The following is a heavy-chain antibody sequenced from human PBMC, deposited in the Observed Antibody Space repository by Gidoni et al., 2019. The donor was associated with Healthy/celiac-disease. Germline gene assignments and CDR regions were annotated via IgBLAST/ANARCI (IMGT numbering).Heavy chain of an antibody. CDR2: IYYSGST. Sequence: QVQLQESAPGLVKPSETPSLTCTVTRGSISSYYWSWIRQPPGQGLEWIGYIYYSGSTNYNPSLKGRFTISVDTSKNQFSLKLSSVTAADTAVYYCAREVGYSSGPIDYWGQGTLVTVSS. J-gene: IGHJ4*02. V-gene: IGHV4-59*01. CDR1: RGSISSYY. D-gene: IGHD6-19*01. CDR3: AREVGYSSGPIDY.